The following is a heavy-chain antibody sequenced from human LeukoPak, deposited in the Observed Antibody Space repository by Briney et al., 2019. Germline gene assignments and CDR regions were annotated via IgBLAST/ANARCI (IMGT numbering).Heavy chain of an antibody. Sequence: GGSLRLSCAASGFTFSSYAMSWVRQAPGKAPEWVSGISGSGGSTYSADSVKGRFITSRDNSKNTLYLQMNTLRAEDTAVYYCARSIYASGSSYTFDIWGQGTMVTVSS. D-gene: IGHD3-10*01. CDR1: GFTFSSYA. V-gene: IGHV3-23*01. J-gene: IGHJ3*02. CDR3: ARSIYASGSSYTFDI. CDR2: ISGSGGST.